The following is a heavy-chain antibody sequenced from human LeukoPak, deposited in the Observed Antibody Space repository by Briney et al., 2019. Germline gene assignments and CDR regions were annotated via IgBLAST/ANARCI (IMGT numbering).Heavy chain of an antibody. CDR2: IYSGGST. Sequence: GGSLRLSCAASGFTVSSNYMSWVRQAPGKGLEWVSVIYSGGSTYYADSVKGRFTISRDNSKNRLYLQMNSLRAEDTAVYYCARAPRYSYGPFDYWGQGILVTVSS. CDR3: ARAPRYSYGPFDY. D-gene: IGHD5-18*01. V-gene: IGHV3-53*01. CDR1: GFTVSSNY. J-gene: IGHJ4*02.